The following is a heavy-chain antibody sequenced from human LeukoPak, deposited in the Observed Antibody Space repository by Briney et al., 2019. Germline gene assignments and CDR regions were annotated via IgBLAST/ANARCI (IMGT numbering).Heavy chain of an antibody. CDR2: IYYSGST. CDR1: GGSVNSYY. J-gene: IGHJ4*01. CDR3: TSGGMVSGDY. V-gene: IGHV4-59*02. Sequence: SETLSLTCTVSGGSVNSYYWSWIRQPPGKGLEWIGYIYYSGSTNYNPSLKSRVTISRDTSKNQFSLKLRSVTAADTAVYYCTSGGMVSGDYWGHGTLVTVSS. D-gene: IGHD2-8*01.